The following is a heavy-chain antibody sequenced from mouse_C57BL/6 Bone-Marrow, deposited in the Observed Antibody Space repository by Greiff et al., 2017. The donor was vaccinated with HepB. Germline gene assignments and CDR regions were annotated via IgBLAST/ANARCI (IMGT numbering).Heavy chain of an antibody. J-gene: IGHJ1*03. Sequence: EVKVVESGGGLVQPGESLKLSCESNEYEFPSHDMSWVRKTPEKRLELVAAINSDGGSTYYPDTMERRFIISRDNTKKTLYLQMSSLRSEDTALYYCASVYYYGTSWYFDVWGTGTTVTVSS. V-gene: IGHV5-2*01. CDR2: INSDGGST. D-gene: IGHD1-1*01. CDR1: EYEFPSHD. CDR3: ASVYYYGTSWYFDV.